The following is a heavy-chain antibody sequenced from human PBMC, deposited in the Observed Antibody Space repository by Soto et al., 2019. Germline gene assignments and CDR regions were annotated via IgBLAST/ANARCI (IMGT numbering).Heavy chain of an antibody. CDR2: IFHSGST. CDR1: GASISSTSRYDW. Sequence: QVQLQESGPGLVKPSGTLSLTCTVSGASISSTSRYDWWSWVRQPPGKGLEWIGEIFHSGSTNYHPSLKSRVTMSVDKSKNQFSMRLSSVTAADTAVYYCAKMVGATLVDYWGKGSLSTVSS. D-gene: IGHD1-26*01. V-gene: IGHV4-4*02. CDR3: AKMVGATLVDY. J-gene: IGHJ4*02.